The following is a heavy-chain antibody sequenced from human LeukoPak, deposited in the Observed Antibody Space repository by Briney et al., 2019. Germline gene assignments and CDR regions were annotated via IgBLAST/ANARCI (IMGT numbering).Heavy chain of an antibody. V-gene: IGHV3-7*01. D-gene: IGHD3-22*01. J-gene: IGHJ2*01. Sequence: PAGSLRLSCAASGFTFSNYWMSWVRQAPGKGLEWVANTKQVGSEIYYVDSVKGRFTISRDNCKNSLYLQINSPRADDTAVYYCARDQGSMIVVRTTIWVFDLWGRGTLVTVSS. CDR3: ARDQGSMIVVRTTIWVFDL. CDR1: GFTFSNYW. CDR2: TKQVGSEI.